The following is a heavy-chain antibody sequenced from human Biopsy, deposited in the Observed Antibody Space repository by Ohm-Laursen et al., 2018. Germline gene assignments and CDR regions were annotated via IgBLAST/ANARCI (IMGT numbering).Heavy chain of an antibody. CDR3: ARDVGSSGWYYYGMDV. D-gene: IGHD6-19*01. Sequence: SLRLSYAASGFTFSTYTMNWVRQAPGKGLEWVSCISSRKNYIYYTDSVKGRFTISRDNAKNSLYLQMNSLKTEDTAVYFCARDVGSSGWYYYGMDVWGQGTTVTVSS. CDR1: GFTFSTYT. J-gene: IGHJ6*02. V-gene: IGHV3-21*04. CDR2: ISSRKNYI.